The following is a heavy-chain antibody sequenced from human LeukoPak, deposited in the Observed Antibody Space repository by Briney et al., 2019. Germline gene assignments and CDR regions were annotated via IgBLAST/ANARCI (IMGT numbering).Heavy chain of an antibody. CDR3: ARVGSSSWYAYYYGMDV. CDR1: GGSISSYY. D-gene: IGHD6-13*01. J-gene: IGHJ6*02. Sequence: SETLSLTCTVSGGSISSYYWSWIRQPPGKGLEWIGYIYYSGSTNYNPSLKSRVTISVDTSKNQFSLKLSSVTAADTAVYYCARVGSSSWYAYYYGMDVWGQGTTVTVSS. CDR2: IYYSGST. V-gene: IGHV4-59*01.